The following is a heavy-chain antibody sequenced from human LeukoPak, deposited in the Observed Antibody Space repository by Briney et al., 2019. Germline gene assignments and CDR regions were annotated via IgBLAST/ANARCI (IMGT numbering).Heavy chain of an antibody. D-gene: IGHD5-12*01. J-gene: IGHJ3*02. CDR3: ARPSREWLRFDAFDI. CDR2: IYTRGST. V-gene: IGHV4-61*02. Sequence: PSETLSLTCAISGGSISSGSYYWSWIRQPAGKGLEWIGRIYTRGSTDYNPSLKSRVTISIDTSKNQFSLKLSSVTAADTAVYYCARPSREWLRFDAFDIWGQGTMVTVSS. CDR1: GGSISSGSYY.